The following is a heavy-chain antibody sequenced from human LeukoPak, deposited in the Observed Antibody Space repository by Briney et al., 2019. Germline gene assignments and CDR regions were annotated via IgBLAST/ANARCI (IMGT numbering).Heavy chain of an antibody. J-gene: IGHJ1*01. D-gene: IGHD2-2*01. CDR2: IYYSGST. CDR1: GGSISSYY. V-gene: IGHV4-59*01. Sequence: PSETLSLTCTVSGGSISSYYWSWLRQPPGKGLEWIGYIYYSGSTNYNPSLTSRVTLSLDMSNNQVSLRLTSVTTADTAVYYCAKAARVPHMWGQGTLVTVSS. CDR3: AKAARVPHM.